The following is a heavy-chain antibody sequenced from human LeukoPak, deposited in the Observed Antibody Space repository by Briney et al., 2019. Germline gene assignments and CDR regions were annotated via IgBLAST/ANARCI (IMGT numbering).Heavy chain of an antibody. Sequence: SQTLSLTCTVSGDSMTRGGYYWSWVRQHPGKGLEWVGFIYHSGTTFYNPSLESRATISVDTSQDQFSLKLTSVTAADTAVYYCARAVDYRNYFDYWGQGTLVTVSS. CDR2: IYHSGTT. J-gene: IGHJ4*02. V-gene: IGHV4-31*03. CDR3: ARAVDYRNYFDY. D-gene: IGHD4-11*01. CDR1: GDSMTRGGYY.